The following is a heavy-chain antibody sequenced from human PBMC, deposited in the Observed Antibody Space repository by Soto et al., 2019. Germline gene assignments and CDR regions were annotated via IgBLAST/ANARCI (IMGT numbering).Heavy chain of an antibody. CDR3: ARHLPYCGGDCYSLDY. J-gene: IGHJ4*02. Sequence: PSETLSLTCTVSGGSINNYYWSWIRQPPGKGLEWIAYIFSTGTTSYNPSLKSRVSASVDTSKSQVYLHLNSVTAADTAVYYCARHLPYCGGDCYSLDYWGQGTLVTVSS. V-gene: IGHV4-59*08. D-gene: IGHD2-21*02. CDR2: IFSTGTT. CDR1: GGSINNYY.